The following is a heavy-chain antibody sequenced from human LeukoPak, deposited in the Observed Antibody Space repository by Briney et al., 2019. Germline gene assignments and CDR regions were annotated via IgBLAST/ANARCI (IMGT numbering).Heavy chain of an antibody. J-gene: IGHJ4*02. CDR3: ARDVGKVTASIDY. Sequence: PSGTLSLTCAVSGGSISSSNWWSWVRPPPGKGLEWIGEIYHSGSTNYNPSLKSRVTISVDKSKNQFSLKLSSVTAADTAVYYCARDVGKVTASIDYWGQGTLVTVSS. CDR1: GGSISSSNW. V-gene: IGHV4-4*02. D-gene: IGHD2-21*02. CDR2: IYHSGST.